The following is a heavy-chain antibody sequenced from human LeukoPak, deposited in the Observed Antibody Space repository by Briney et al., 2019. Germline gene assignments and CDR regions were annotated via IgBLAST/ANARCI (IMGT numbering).Heavy chain of an antibody. CDR2: IYNIGTT. CDR3: ASWYCRTTSCYYDY. J-gene: IGHJ4*02. Sequence: GGSLRLSCAASGVTVSSNYMSWVRQAPGKGLEWVSIIYNIGTTYYTDSVKGRFTISRDNSKNTLYLQMNSLRAEDTAVYYCASWYCRTTSCYYDYWGQGTLVTVSS. D-gene: IGHD2-2*01. CDR1: GVTVSSNY. V-gene: IGHV3-53*01.